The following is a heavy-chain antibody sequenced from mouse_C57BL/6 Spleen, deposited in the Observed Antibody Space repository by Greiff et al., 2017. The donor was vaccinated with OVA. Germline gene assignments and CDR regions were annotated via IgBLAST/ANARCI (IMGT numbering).Heavy chain of an antibody. V-gene: IGHV10-1*01. Sequence: EVMLVESGGGLVQPKGSLKLSCAASGFSFNTYAMNWVRQAPGKGLEWVARIRSKSNNYATYYADSVKDRFTISRDDSESMLYLQMNNLKTEDTAMYYCVRGDYYYGSMDYWGQGTSVTVSS. CDR1: GFSFNTYA. CDR2: IRSKSNNYAT. J-gene: IGHJ4*01. CDR3: VRGDYYYGSMDY. D-gene: IGHD1-1*01.